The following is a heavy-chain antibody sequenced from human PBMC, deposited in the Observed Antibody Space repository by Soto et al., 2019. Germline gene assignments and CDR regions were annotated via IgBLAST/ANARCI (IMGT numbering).Heavy chain of an antibody. CDR1: GFTFSSHA. D-gene: IGHD2-15*01. V-gene: IGHV3-23*01. Sequence: EVQLLESGGGLIQPGGALRLSCAASGFTFSSHAMSWVRQAPGKGLEWVSSISAGSEGAYYADSVKGRFTISRANSNNTLYLQMNSLRTEDTAVYYCARDLWWYLHWGQGTLVTDSS. CDR2: ISAGSEGA. J-gene: IGHJ4*02. CDR3: ARDLWWYLH.